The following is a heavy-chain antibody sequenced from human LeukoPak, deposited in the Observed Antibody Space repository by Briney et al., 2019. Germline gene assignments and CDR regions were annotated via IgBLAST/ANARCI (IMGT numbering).Heavy chain of an antibody. CDR2: IDPNSGGT. D-gene: IGHD5-24*01. Sequence: GASVKVTCKASGYSFTGDYMNWVRQAPGQGLEWMGWIDPNSGGTYYAQKFQGRVTMTRDTSISTAYMELSRVTSDDTAVYYCARTINRDGYNALNYWGQGTLVTVSS. CDR3: ARTINRDGYNALNY. CDR1: GYSFTGDY. V-gene: IGHV1-2*02. J-gene: IGHJ4*02.